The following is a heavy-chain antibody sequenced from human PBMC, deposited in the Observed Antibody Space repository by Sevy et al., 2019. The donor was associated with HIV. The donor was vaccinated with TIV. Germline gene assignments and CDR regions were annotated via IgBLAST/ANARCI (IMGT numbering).Heavy chain of an antibody. CDR3: ARSRPSIAAAGYFDY. Sequence: ASVKVSCKASGYTFTSYGISWVRQAPGQGLEWMGWISAYNGNTNYAQTLQGRVTMTTDTSTSTAYMELRSLRSDDTAVYYCARSRPSIAAAGYFDYWGQGTLVTVSS. V-gene: IGHV1-18*04. J-gene: IGHJ4*02. CDR2: ISAYNGNT. CDR1: GYTFTSYG. D-gene: IGHD6-13*01.